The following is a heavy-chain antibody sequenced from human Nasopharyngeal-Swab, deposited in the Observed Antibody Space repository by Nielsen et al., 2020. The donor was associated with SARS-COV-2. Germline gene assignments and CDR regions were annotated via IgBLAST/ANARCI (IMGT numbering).Heavy chain of an antibody. CDR3: ARDGYNWGFDY. D-gene: IGHD5-24*01. CDR1: GYTFTGYY. V-gene: IGHV1-3*01. CDR2: INAGNGKT. J-gene: IGHJ4*02. Sequence: ASVKVSCKASGYTFTGYYMHWVRQAPGQGLEWMGWINAGNGKTKSSQKFQGRVTITRDTSASTAYMELSSLRSEDTAVYYCARDGYNWGFDYWGQGTLVSVSS.